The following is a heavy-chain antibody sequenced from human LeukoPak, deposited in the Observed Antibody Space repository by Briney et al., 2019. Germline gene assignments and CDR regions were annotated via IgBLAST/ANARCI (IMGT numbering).Heavy chain of an antibody. J-gene: IGHJ4*02. Sequence: PSETLSLTCAVSGASISSSHWWSWVRQPPRKGLEWIGEIYHGGSTNCNPSLKGRVTISVDRSNNQFSLRLTSVTAADTAVYYCARGEEHGSGTVHFDYWGQGTLVTVPS. D-gene: IGHD3-10*01. CDR2: IYHGGST. CDR3: ARGEEHGSGTVHFDY. CDR1: GASISSSHW. V-gene: IGHV4-4*02.